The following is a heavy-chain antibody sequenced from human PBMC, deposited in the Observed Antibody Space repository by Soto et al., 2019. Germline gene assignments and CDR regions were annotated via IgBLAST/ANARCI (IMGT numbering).Heavy chain of an antibody. CDR2: ISSTTKYI. V-gene: IGHV3-21*01. CDR3: ARESEDLTSNFDY. J-gene: IGHJ4*02. Sequence: GGSLRLSCAASGFTFTRYSMNWVRQAPGKGLEWVSSISSTTKYIDYADSMKGRFTVSRDNAKNSVYLEMNSLSAEDTALYYCARESEDLTSNFDYWGQGTLVTVSS. CDR1: GFTFTRYS.